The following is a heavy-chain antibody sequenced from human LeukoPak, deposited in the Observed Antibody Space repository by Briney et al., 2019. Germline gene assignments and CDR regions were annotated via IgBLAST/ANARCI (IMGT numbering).Heavy chain of an antibody. D-gene: IGHD1-26*01. V-gene: IGHV1-46*01. Sequence: ASVKVSCKASGYTFTSYYMHWVRQAPGQGLEWMGIINPSGGSTSYAQKFQGRVTMTRDTSTSTVYMELSSLRSEDTAVYYCVREGIVGASFDYWGQGTLVTVSS. CDR2: INPSGGST. CDR3: VREGIVGASFDY. CDR1: GYTFTSYY. J-gene: IGHJ4*02.